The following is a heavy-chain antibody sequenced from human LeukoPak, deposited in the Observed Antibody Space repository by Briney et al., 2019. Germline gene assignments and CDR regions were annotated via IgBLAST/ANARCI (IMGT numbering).Heavy chain of an antibody. CDR1: GFTLSSYA. CDR3: AKAAKHSGWPVFDY. CDR2: ISGSGGST. V-gene: IGHV3-23*01. D-gene: IGHD6-19*01. Sequence: EGSLRLSGAASGFTLSSYAMSWVRQAPGKGLEWVSAISGSGGSTYYADSVKGRFTISRDNSKNTLYLQMNSLRAEDTAVYYCAKAAKHSGWPVFDYWGQGTLVTVSS. J-gene: IGHJ4*02.